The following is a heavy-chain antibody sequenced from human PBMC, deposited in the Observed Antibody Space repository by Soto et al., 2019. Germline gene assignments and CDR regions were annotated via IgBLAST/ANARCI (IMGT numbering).Heavy chain of an antibody. V-gene: IGHV1-3*01. J-gene: IGHJ3*02. D-gene: IGHD3-10*01. Sequence: QVQLVQSGAEVKKPGASVKVSCKASGYTFTSYAMHWVRQAPGQRLEWMGWINAGNGNTKYSQKFQGRVTITRDTSASTAYMELSSLRSEDTAVYYCASDSDTSLWINAFDIWGQGTMVTVSS. CDR3: ASDSDTSLWINAFDI. CDR1: GYTFTSYA. CDR2: INAGNGNT.